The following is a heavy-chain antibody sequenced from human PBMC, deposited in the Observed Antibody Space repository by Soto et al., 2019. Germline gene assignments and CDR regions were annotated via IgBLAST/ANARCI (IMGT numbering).Heavy chain of an antibody. CDR1: GFTFSSYG. Sequence: GGSLRLSCAASGFTFSSYGMHWVRQAPGKGLEWVAVIWYDGSNKYYADSVKGRFTISRDNSKNTLYLQMNSLRAEDTAVYYCARELGELFFDYWGQGTLVTVSS. J-gene: IGHJ4*02. D-gene: IGHD3-10*01. V-gene: IGHV3-33*01. CDR2: IWYDGSNK. CDR3: ARELGELFFDY.